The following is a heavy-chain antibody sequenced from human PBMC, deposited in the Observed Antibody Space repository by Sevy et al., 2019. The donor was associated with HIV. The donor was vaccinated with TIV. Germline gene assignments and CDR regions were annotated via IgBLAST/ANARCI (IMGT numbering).Heavy chain of an antibody. CDR2: INSHGTIT. D-gene: IGHD3-3*01. J-gene: IGHJ6*02. Sequence: GGSLRLSCAVSGFTFSSHWMFWVRQAPGKGLVWVSHINSHGTITNYADSVKGRFAISRDNTKNTIYLQMNSLRAEDTAVYYCARGQLLQFLEWPSYGLDVWGHGTTVTVS. CDR3: ARGQLLQFLEWPSYGLDV. CDR1: GFTFSSHW. V-gene: IGHV3-74*01.